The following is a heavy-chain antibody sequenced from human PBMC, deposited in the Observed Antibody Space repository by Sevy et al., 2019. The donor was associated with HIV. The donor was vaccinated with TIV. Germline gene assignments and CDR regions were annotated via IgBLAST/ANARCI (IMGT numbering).Heavy chain of an antibody. V-gene: IGHV3-30*18. CDR2: VSYDGADK. CDR1: GFIFNNYD. Sequence: GGSLRLSCAASGFIFNNYDMYWIRQAPGKGLEWVATVSYDGADKDYADIGKGRFTIFRDGSRGMLYLQMSSLRPEDTGVYFWAKDMVDCSGGTCYSGAVSPFESWGQGTLVTVSS. CDR3: AKDMVDCSGGTCYSGAVSPFES. J-gene: IGHJ4*02. D-gene: IGHD2-15*01.